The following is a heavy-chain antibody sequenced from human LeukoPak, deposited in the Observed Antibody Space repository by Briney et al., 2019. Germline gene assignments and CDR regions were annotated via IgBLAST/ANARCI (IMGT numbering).Heavy chain of an antibody. D-gene: IGHD2-2*03. CDR3: ASGSYYFDY. CDR2: IYTSGST. V-gene: IGHV4-61*02. Sequence: PSETLSLTCTVSGGSISRGSYYWSWIRQPAGKGLEWIGRIYTSGSTNYNPSLKSRVTISVDTSKNQFSLKLSSVTAADTAVYYCASGSYYFDYWGQGTLVTVSS. J-gene: IGHJ4*02. CDR1: GGSISRGSYY.